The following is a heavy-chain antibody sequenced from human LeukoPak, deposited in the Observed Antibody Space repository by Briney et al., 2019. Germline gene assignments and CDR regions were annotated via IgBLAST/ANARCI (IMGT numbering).Heavy chain of an antibody. V-gene: IGHV3-66*01. CDR3: ASSSGYSSGWLWY. CDR2: IYSGGST. D-gene: IGHD6-19*01. J-gene: IGHJ4*02. CDR1: EFSVGSNY. Sequence: GGSLRLSCAASEFSVGSNYMTWVRQAPGKGLEWVSLIYSGGSTYYADSVKGRFTISRDNSKNTLYLQMNSLRAEDTAVYYCASSSGYSSGWLWYWGQGTLVTVSS.